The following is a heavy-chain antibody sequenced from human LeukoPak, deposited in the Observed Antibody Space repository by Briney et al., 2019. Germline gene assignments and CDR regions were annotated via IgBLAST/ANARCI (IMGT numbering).Heavy chain of an antibody. D-gene: IGHD1-26*01. Sequence: GSLRLSCAASGFTFSSYGMHWVRQAPGKGLEWVAVISYDGSNKYYADSVKGRFTISRDNSKNTLYLQMNSLRVEDTAVYYCARALGLGATDYWGQGTLVTVSS. CDR3: ARALGLGATDY. CDR1: GFTFSSYG. J-gene: IGHJ4*02. CDR2: ISYDGSNK. V-gene: IGHV3-30*03.